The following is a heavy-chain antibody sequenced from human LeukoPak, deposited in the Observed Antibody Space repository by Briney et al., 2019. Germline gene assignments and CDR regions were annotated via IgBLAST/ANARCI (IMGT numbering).Heavy chain of an antibody. CDR1: GGSISSYY. CDR3: ARGKLRYFDWLPLPDY. J-gene: IGHJ4*02. Sequence: PSETLSLTCTVSGGSISSYYWSWIRQPPGKGLELIGYIYYSGSTNYNPSLKSRVTISVDTSKNQFSLKVSSVTAADTAVYCCARGKLRYFDWLPLPDYWGQGTLVTVSS. V-gene: IGHV4-59*01. D-gene: IGHD3-9*01. CDR2: IYYSGST.